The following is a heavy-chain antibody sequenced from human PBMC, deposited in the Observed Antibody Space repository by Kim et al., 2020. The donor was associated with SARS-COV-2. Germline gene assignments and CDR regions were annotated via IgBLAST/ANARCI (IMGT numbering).Heavy chain of an antibody. CDR3: ARDSFRASSRASNYYYYGMDV. CDR1: GGSISSYY. V-gene: IGHV4-59*13. D-gene: IGHD6-13*01. J-gene: IGHJ6*02. Sequence: SETLSLTCTVSGGSISSYYWSWIRQPPGKGLEWIGYIYYSGSTNYNPSLKSRVTISVGTSKNQFSLKLSSVTAADTAVYYCARDSFRASSRASNYYYYGMDVWGQGTTVTVSS. CDR2: IYYSGST.